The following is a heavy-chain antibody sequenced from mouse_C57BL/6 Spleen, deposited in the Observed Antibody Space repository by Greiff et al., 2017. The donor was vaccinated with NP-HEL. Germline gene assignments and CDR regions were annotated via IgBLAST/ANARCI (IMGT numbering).Heavy chain of an antibody. D-gene: IGHD1-1*01. Sequence: VQLQQSGPELVKPGASVKISCKASGYSFTDYNMNWVKQSNGKSLEWIGVINPNYGTTSYNQKFKGKATLTVDQSSSTAYMQLNSLTSEDSAVYYSARRRFITTVVATRYFDVWGTGTTLTVSS. CDR2: INPNYGTT. V-gene: IGHV1-39*01. J-gene: IGHJ1*03. CDR3: ARRRFITTVVATRYFDV. CDR1: GYSFTDYN.